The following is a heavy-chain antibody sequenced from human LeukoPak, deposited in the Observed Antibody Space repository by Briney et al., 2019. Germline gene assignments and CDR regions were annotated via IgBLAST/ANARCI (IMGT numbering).Heavy chain of an antibody. D-gene: IGHD3-22*01. CDR3: AREFYDSSLFDY. V-gene: IGHV3-33*01. CDR2: IWYDGSNK. CDR1: GFTFSSYG. J-gene: IGHJ4*02. Sequence: GRSLRLSCAASGFTFSSYGMHWVRQAPGKGLEWVAVIWYDGSNKYYADSVKGRFTISRDNSKNTLYLQMNSLRAEDTAVYYCAREFYDSSLFDYWGQGTLVTVSS.